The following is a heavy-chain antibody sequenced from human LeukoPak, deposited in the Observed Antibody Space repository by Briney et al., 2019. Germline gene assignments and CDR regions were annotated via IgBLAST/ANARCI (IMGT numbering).Heavy chain of an antibody. J-gene: IGHJ3*02. V-gene: IGHV1-69*05. Sequence: VASVRVSCKASGGTFSSYAISWVRQAPGQGLEWMGGIIPIFGTANYAQKFQGRVTISTDESTSTAYMELSSLRSEDTAVYYCARQTTHDYYESSGPTDAFDIWGQGTMVTVSS. CDR2: IIPIFGTA. CDR1: GGTFSSYA. D-gene: IGHD3-22*01. CDR3: ARQTTHDYYESSGPTDAFDI.